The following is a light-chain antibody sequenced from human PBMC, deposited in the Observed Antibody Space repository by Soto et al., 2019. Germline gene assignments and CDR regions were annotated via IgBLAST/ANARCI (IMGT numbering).Light chain of an antibody. CDR1: QLFSSN. CDR2: DAS. CDR3: QQRRT. V-gene: IGKV3-11*01. Sequence: EILMMLSPATLSVSPAESVTLSCRASQLFSSNLAWYQHKPGQAPRLLIYDASNRARGIPARFSGSGSGTDFTLTISSLEPEDFAVYYCQQRRTFGQGTKVDIK. J-gene: IGKJ1*01.